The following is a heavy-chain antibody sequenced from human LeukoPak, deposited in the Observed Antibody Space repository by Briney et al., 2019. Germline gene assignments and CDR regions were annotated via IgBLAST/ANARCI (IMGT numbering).Heavy chain of an antibody. CDR1: GFTFSSYG. CDR2: IWYDGSHK. V-gene: IGHV3-33*01. CDR3: ARDLLLWFGELSGDSDY. D-gene: IGHD3-10*01. Sequence: PGRSLGLSCAASGFTFSSYGMHWVRQAPGKGLEWVADIWYDGSHKYYADSVKGRFTISRGNSKNTLHLQMNSLRAEDTAVYYCARDLLLWFGELSGDSDYWGQGILVTVSS. J-gene: IGHJ4*02.